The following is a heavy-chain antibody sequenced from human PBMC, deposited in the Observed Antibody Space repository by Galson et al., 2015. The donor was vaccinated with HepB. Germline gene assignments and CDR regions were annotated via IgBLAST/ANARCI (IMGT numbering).Heavy chain of an antibody. Sequence: ETLSLTCTVSGGSISNYYWSWIRQPAGKGLEGIGRIYTSGAINYNPSLKSRVTMSVDTSKNQFSLRLNSVTAADTAVYYCARVDASRWFSDNWGQGTLVTVSS. CDR2: IYTSGAI. V-gene: IGHV4-4*07. J-gene: IGHJ4*02. CDR1: GGSISNYY. CDR3: ARVDASRWFSDN. D-gene: IGHD6-13*01.